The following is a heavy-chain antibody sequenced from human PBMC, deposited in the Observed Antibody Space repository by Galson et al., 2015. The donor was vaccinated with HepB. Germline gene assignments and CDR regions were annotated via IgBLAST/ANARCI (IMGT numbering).Heavy chain of an antibody. D-gene: IGHD6-13*01. CDR2: ISGSGDNT. CDR3: AKDSLRSGLAAACFEY. CDR1: GFTFSSYA. Sequence: SLRLSCAASGFTFSSYAISWVRQAPGKGLEWVSSISGSGDNTYYADSVKGRFTISRDNSKNTLYLQMNSLRAEDTAKYYCAKDSLRSGLAAACFEYWGQGTLVTVSS. J-gene: IGHJ4*02. V-gene: IGHV3-23*01.